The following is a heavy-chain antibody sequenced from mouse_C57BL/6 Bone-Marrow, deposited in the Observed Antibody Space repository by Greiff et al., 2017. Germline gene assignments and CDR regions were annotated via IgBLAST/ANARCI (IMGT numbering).Heavy chain of an antibody. CDR1: GFNIKDDY. J-gene: IGHJ2*01. D-gene: IGHD1-1*01. V-gene: IGHV14-4*01. CDR3: ARNYYGSSLYY. CDR2: IDPENGDT. Sequence: EVQLKESGAELVRPGASVKLSCTASGFNIKDDYMHWVKQRPEQGLEWIGWIDPENGDTEYASKFQGKATITADTSSNTAYLQLSSLTSEDTAVYYCARNYYGSSLYYWGQGTTLTVSS.